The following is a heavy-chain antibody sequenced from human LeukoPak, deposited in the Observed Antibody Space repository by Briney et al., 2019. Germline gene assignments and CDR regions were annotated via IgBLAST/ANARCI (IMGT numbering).Heavy chain of an antibody. J-gene: IGHJ1*01. D-gene: IGHD6-13*01. CDR1: VYTFSAYY. Sequence: GASVKVSCKASVYTFSAYYMHWVRQAPGQGREWMGCINPNSVGTNYAQKVQGRVTMTRDTCISTAYMEVSRLQSDDTAVYYCARGYPLSTTAARTYFQHGGQGTLVTVSS. CDR3: ARGYPLSTTAARTYFQH. CDR2: INPNSVGT. V-gene: IGHV1-2*02.